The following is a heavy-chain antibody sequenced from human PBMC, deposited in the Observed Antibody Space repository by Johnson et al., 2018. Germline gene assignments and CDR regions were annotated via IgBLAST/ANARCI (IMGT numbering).Heavy chain of an antibody. CDR3: AKAYGITGTTFLVDAFDI. J-gene: IGHJ3*02. Sequence: QVQLVESGGGLVKPGGSLRLSCAASGFTFSSYGMHCVRQAPGKGLEWVAVISYDGSNKYYADSVKGRFTISRDNSKNTLYLQMNSLRAEDTAVYYCAKAYGITGTTFLVDAFDIWGQGTMVTVSS. V-gene: IGHV3-30*18. CDR1: GFTFSSYG. CDR2: ISYDGSNK. D-gene: IGHD1-7*01.